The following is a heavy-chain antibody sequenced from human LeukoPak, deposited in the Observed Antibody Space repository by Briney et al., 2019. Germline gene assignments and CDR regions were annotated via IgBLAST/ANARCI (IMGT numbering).Heavy chain of an antibody. V-gene: IGHV3-48*03. CDR2: IGSSGTTI. CDR1: GFTFSSYE. D-gene: IGHD1-26*01. CDR3: AREEGGNYFDA. J-gene: IGHJ4*02. Sequence: GGSLRLSCAASGFTFSSYEMNWVRQAPGKGLEWVSYIGSSGTTIYYADSVKGRFTMSRDNAKNSLYLQMNSLRAEDTAVYYCAREEGGNYFDAWGQGTLVTVSS.